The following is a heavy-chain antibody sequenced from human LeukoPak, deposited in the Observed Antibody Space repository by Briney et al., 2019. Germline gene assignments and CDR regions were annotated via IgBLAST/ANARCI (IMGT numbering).Heavy chain of an antibody. D-gene: IGHD6-6*01. CDR2: VHYSGTA. CDR1: GDPIRNYY. J-gene: IGHJ5*02. V-gene: IGHV4-59*08. CDR3: ASYSSSSSYP. Sequence: SETLSLTCTVSGDPIRNYYWSWIRQPPGKGLAWIGYVHYSGTANYNPSFKSRVTISVDTSKNQFSLKLSSVTAADTAVYYCASYSSSSSYPWGQGTLVTVSS.